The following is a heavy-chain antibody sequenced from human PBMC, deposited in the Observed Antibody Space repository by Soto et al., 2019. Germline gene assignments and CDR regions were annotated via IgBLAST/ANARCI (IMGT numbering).Heavy chain of an antibody. CDR3: AARTAYYTSYYYMDV. CDR2: IVVGSGNT. D-gene: IGHD3-9*01. J-gene: IGHJ6*03. V-gene: IGHV1-58*02. Sequence: SLKVSCKASGYTFTGYYMHWVLQAPGEGLEWIGWIVVGSGNTNYAQKFQERLTITRDMSTSTAYMELSSLRSEDTAIYYCAARTAYYTSYYYMDVWGKGTTVTVS. CDR1: GYTFTGYY.